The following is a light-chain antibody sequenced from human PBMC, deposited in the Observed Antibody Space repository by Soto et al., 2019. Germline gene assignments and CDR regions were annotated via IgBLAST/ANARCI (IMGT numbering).Light chain of an antibody. V-gene: IGLV2-14*01. CDR3: SSYTSSSTRV. CDR1: SRDVGGYND. J-gene: IGLJ3*02. Sequence: QSALTQPASVSGSPGQSITISCTGTSRDVGGYNDVSWYQQHPGKAPKLMIYEVSNRPSGVSNRFSGSKSGNTASLTISGLQAEDEADYYCSSYTSSSTRVFGGGTKLTVL. CDR2: EVS.